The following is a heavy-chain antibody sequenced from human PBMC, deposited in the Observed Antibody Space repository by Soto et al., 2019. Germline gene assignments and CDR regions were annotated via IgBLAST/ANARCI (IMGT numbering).Heavy chain of an antibody. D-gene: IGHD2-2*01. Sequence: QMQLVESGGGVVQPGRSLRLSCAASGFTFRSYGIHWVRQAPGKGLGWVALIWFDGSKKYYVDSLKGRFAVSRDNSKNTLYLQMNSLRVEDTAVYYCARDRLVPYGYGMDVWGQGTTVTVSS. CDR3: ARDRLVPYGYGMDV. V-gene: IGHV3-33*01. J-gene: IGHJ6*02. CDR1: GFTFRSYG. CDR2: IWFDGSKK.